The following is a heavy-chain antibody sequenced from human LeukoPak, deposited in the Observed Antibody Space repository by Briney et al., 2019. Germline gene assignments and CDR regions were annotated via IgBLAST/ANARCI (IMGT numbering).Heavy chain of an antibody. J-gene: IGHJ4*02. CDR2: INHSGST. CDR3: ARTGVTMVRGGNHDY. CDR1: GGSFSGYY. Sequence: AETLSLTCAVYGGSFSGYYWSWIRQPPGKGLEWIGEINHSGSTNYNPSLKSRVTISVDTSKNQFSLKLSSVTAADTAVYYCARTGVTMVRGGNHDYWGQGTQVTVSS. D-gene: IGHD3-10*01. V-gene: IGHV4-34*01.